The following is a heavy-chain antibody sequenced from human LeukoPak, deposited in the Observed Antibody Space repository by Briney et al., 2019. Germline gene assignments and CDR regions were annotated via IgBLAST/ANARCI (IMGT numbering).Heavy chain of an antibody. CDR1: RGSITNSSCY. CDR3: ARRAVVPAAVSYFDN. V-gene: IGHV4-39*01. D-gene: IGHD2-2*01. Sequence: SETLSLTCAVSRGSITNSSCYWGWIRQPPGKGLEWIGGIYYTGTTYYSPSLNSRITISMDTSKKQFSLRLASVAAADTAVYYCARRAVVPAAVSYFDNWGQGTLVTVSS. CDR2: IYYTGTT. J-gene: IGHJ4*02.